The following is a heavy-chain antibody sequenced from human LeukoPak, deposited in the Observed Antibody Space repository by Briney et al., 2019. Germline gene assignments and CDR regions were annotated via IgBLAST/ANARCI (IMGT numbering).Heavy chain of an antibody. D-gene: IGHD3-22*01. CDR3: AKSRWGYYDCGES. V-gene: IGHV3-30*04. CDR1: GFTFNNYA. J-gene: IGHJ5*02. CDR2: ISYDGSNK. Sequence: GRSLRLSCAASGFTFNNYAMHWVRQAPGKGLEWVAVISYDGSNKYYADSVKGRFTISRDNSKNTLYLQMNSLRAEDTAVYYCAKSRWGYYDCGESWGQGTLVTVSS.